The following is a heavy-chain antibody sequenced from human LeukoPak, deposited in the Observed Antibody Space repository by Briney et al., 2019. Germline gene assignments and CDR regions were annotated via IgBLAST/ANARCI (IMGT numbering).Heavy chain of an antibody. CDR2: ISGSGDGT. Sequence: GGALRLSCAASGLTPSRWGMSWVRQAPGKGREWVSAISGSGDGTYYADSVKGRFTISRDNSKSMLYLEMNSLRAEDTATYYCAARPTSAAVAPSDFWGQGPLVTVSS. J-gene: IGHJ4*02. V-gene: IGHV3-23*01. CDR3: AARPTSAAVAPSDF. CDR1: GLTPSRWG. D-gene: IGHD6-19*01.